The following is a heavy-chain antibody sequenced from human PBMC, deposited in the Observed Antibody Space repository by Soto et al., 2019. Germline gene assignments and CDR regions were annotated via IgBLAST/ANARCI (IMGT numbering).Heavy chain of an antibody. CDR3: PRVGTGRPGGDR. CDR1: GFSFTAYD. D-gene: IGHD3-16*01. Sequence: PGESLKLSCSASGFSFTAYDIRWVRQVPGKGLEWVAVLCRDGSEAYYADSLKGRFTISRDKSKNTLYLQMNSLRAEDTAIYYCPRVGTGRPGGDRWGQGTLVPV. V-gene: IGHV3-33*01. CDR2: LCRDGSEA. J-gene: IGHJ4*02.